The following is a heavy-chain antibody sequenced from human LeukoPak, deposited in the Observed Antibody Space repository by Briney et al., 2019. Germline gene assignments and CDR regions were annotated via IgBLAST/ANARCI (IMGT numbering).Heavy chain of an antibody. D-gene: IGHD4-17*01. CDR2: VHYSGTA. CDR1: DGSITNFD. V-gene: IGHV4-59*01. CDR3: ARGYADFRVEGRYFHS. J-gene: IGHJ4*02. Sequence: PSETLSLTCTVSDGSITNFDWSWVRQPPGKGLEFIGYVHYSGTANYNPSLRSRVTISIDTSKKHFFLKLKSVTAADTAVYYCARGYADFRVEGRYFHSWGQGILVTVSS.